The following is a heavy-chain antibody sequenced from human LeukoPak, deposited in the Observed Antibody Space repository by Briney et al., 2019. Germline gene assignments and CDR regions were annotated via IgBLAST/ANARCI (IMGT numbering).Heavy chain of an antibody. J-gene: IGHJ3*02. CDR1: GYTLTELS. V-gene: IGHV1-24*01. CDR3: ATGLLSGLWFGGSHHAFDI. CDR2: FDPEDGET. D-gene: IGHD3-10*01. Sequence: ASVKVSCKVSGYTLTELSMHWVRQAPGKGLEWMGGFDPEDGETIYAQKFQGRVTMTEDTSTDTAYMELSSLRSEDTAVCYCATGLLSGLWFGGSHHAFDIWGQGTMVTVSS.